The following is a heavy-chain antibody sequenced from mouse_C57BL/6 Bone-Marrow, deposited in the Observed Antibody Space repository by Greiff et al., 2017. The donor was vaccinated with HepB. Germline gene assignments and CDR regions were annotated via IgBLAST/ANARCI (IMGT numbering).Heavy chain of an antibody. D-gene: IGHD2-2*01. CDR1: GYTFTSYW. Sequence: QVQLQQPGAELVKPGASVKMSCKASGYTFTSYWITWVKQRPGQGLEWIGDIYPGSGSTNYNEKFKSKATLTVDTSSSTAYMQLSSLTSEDSAVYYCARKSYGYDVRGCDYWGQGTTLTVSS. CDR3: ARKSYGYDVRGCDY. J-gene: IGHJ2*01. V-gene: IGHV1-55*01. CDR2: IYPGSGST.